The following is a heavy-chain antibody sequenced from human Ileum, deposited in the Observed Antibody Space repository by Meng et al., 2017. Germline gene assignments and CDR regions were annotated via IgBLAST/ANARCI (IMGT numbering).Heavy chain of an antibody. CDR2: VFYSGST. V-gene: IGHV4-59*11. CDR1: GASLGTHY. Sequence: QLPEAGPGLVTPSVTLPLACTVSGASLGTHYWGWIRQPPGKGLEWIGYVFYSGSTNYNPSLKSRVAISVDTSKNQVSLKLTSVTAADTAVYYCARSFHESSWGSYRYLFGLWGQGALVTVSS. D-gene: IGHD3-16*02. CDR3: ARSFHESSWGSYRYLFGL. J-gene: IGHJ4*02.